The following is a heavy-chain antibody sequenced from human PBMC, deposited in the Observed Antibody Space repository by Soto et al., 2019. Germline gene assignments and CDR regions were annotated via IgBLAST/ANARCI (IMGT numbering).Heavy chain of an antibody. CDR1: GFTFSSYG. Sequence: GGSLRLSCAASGFTFSSYGMHWVRQAPGKGLEWVAVISYDGSNKYYADSVKGRFTISRDNSKNTLYLQMNSLRAEDTAVYYCAKDQYYDFWSGYPRYYYYYYGMDVWGQGTAVTVS. D-gene: IGHD3-3*01. CDR3: AKDQYYDFWSGYPRYYYYYYGMDV. CDR2: ISYDGSNK. J-gene: IGHJ6*02. V-gene: IGHV3-30*18.